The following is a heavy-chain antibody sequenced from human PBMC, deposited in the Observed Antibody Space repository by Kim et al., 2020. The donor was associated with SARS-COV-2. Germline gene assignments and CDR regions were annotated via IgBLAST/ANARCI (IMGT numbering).Heavy chain of an antibody. CDR2: ITSSGGNT. J-gene: IGHJ2*01. CDR3: AKYGELLPADNRYFDL. V-gene: IGHV3-23*01. CDR1: GFSFTSYV. Sequence: GGSLRLSCAASGFSFTSYVMTWVRQAPGKGLEWVSTITSSGGNTYYADSVKGRFTLSRDNSKNTLSPQMNSLRVEDTAVYYCAKYGELLPADNRYFDLWG. D-gene: IGHD1-26*01.